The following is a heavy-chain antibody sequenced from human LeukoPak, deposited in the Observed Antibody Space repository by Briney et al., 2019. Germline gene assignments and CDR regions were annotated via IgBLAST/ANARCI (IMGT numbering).Heavy chain of an antibody. CDR1: GGPFSRSA. D-gene: IGHD5-18*01. CDR3: ARGPGYSYGYGVLDY. V-gene: IGHV1-69*05. CDR2: DIPIFGTA. Sequence: SEKVSCNASGGPFSRSANRVVRPAPGERVGLMGGDIPIFGTANYAQKFQGSVTITTAESTSTAYMELSSLRSEDTAVYYCARGPGYSYGYGVLDYWGQGTLVTVSS. J-gene: IGHJ4*02.